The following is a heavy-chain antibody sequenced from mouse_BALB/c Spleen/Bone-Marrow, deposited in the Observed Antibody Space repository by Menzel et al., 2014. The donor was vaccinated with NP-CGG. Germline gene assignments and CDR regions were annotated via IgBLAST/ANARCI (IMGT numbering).Heavy chain of an antibody. CDR3: ARFYYGGNYAMGY. Sequence: VQLQQSGPELVKPGASMKISCKASGYSFTGYTMNWVKQSHGKNLEWIGLINPYNGVINYNQKFKGKATFTVDKSSSTAYMELLSLTSEDSAVYYCARFYYGGNYAMGYWGQGTSVTVSS. CDR2: INPYNGVI. J-gene: IGHJ4*01. D-gene: IGHD1-1*01. V-gene: IGHV1-26*01. CDR1: GYSFTGYT.